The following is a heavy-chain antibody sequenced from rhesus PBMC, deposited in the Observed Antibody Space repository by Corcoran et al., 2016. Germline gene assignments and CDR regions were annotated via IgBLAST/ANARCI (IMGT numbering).Heavy chain of an antibody. Sequence: EVQLVESGGGLVQPGGSLRLSCAASGFTFSNYYMHWVRQAQGKGLEWVGLIRNKAKSYPTEYAAAVKGRFTISRDDSKNTLYLQMSSMKTEDTALYYCTNSCSGIYCYAGAFDFWGQGLRVTVSS. CDR1: GFTFSNYY. V-gene: IGHV3-13*01. CDR3: TNSCSGIYCYAGAFDF. CDR2: IRNKAKSYPT. J-gene: IGHJ3*01. D-gene: IGHD2-27*01.